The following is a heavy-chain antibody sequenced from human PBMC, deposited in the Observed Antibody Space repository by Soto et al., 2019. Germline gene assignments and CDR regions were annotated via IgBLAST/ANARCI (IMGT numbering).Heavy chain of an antibody. J-gene: IGHJ5*02. CDR1: GFSVSSNY. CDR3: ARHHYPRVILGAPTPTHP. D-gene: IGHD1-26*01. V-gene: IGHV3-53*01. CDR2: HYSGGST. Sequence: PRGSLRLSCAISGFSVSSNYLSWVRQAPGKGLEWVSVHYSGGSTYYADSVQGRFTISRDKTNNTIYLQMRRVRAEDTAVYFCARHHYPRVILGAPTPTHPSCQGLQGTLSS.